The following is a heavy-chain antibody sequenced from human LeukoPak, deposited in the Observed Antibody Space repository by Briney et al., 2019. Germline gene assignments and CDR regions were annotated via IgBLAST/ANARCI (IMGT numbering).Heavy chain of an antibody. V-gene: IGHV5-51*01. CDR2: IYPGDSDT. CDR1: GYSFTTYW. CDR3: TRQRRSSGWPNDY. J-gene: IGHJ4*02. Sequence: GESLKIPCQGSGYSFTTYWIAWVRQMPGKGLECMGIIYPGDSDTRYSPSFQGHVTITADKSISTAYLQWSSLRASDNAMYYCTRQRRSSGWPNDYWGQGTLVTVSS. D-gene: IGHD6-19*01.